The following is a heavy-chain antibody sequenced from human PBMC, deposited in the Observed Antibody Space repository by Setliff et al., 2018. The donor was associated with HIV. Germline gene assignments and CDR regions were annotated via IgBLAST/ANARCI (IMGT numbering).Heavy chain of an antibody. J-gene: IGHJ3*02. Sequence: SETLSLTCTVSGGSISSNNYYWGWIRQSPGKGLEWFGSIYYSGNAYYNPSLKSRLTISMDTSKNQFSLKLTSVTAADTAVYYCARPIEGYYDAFHIWGQGTLVTVSS. CDR2: IYYSGNA. CDR1: GGSISSNNYY. CDR3: ARPIEGYYDAFHI. V-gene: IGHV4-39*07. D-gene: IGHD2-8*01.